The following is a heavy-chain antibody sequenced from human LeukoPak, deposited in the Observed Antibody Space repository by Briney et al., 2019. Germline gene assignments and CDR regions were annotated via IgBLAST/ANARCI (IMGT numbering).Heavy chain of an antibody. Sequence: PSETLSLTCTVSGGSINTYYWSWIRQPPGKGLEWIGTIDYGGSTYYNPSLKSRATISIDTSKNQFSLTLSPVTAADTAVYYCAREVAAAGIDYWGQGTLVTVSS. J-gene: IGHJ4*02. CDR1: GGSINTYY. CDR3: AREVAAAGIDY. CDR2: IDYGGST. D-gene: IGHD6-13*01. V-gene: IGHV4-59*12.